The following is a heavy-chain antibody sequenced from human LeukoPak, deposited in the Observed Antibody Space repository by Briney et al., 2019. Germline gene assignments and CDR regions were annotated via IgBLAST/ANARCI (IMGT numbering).Heavy chain of an antibody. V-gene: IGHV1-2*04. CDR3: ARDLGLLWFGESWAFDI. D-gene: IGHD3-10*01. J-gene: IGHJ3*02. Sequence: GASVKVSCKASGYTFTGYYMHWVRQAPGQGLEWMGWINPNSGGTNYAQKFQGWVTMTRDTSISTAYMELSRLRSDDTAVYYCARDLGLLWFGESWAFDIWGQGTMVTVSS. CDR1: GYTFTGYY. CDR2: INPNSGGT.